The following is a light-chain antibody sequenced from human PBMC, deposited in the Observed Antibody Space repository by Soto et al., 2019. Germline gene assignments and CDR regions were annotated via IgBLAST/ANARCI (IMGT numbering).Light chain of an antibody. Sequence: QSVLTQPASASGTPGQRVTISCSGSSSNIGSNYVYWYQQLPGTAPKLLIYRNNQRPSGVPDRFSGSKSGTSASLAISGLRSEDEADYYCVAWDDCLSGYVVFGGGTKVTVL. V-gene: IGLV1-47*01. CDR3: VAWDDCLSGYVV. CDR1: SSNIGSNY. J-gene: IGLJ2*01. CDR2: RNN.